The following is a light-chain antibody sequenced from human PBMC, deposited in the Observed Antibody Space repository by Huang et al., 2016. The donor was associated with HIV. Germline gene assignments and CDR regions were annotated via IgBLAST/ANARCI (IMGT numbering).Light chain of an antibody. Sequence: EIVLTQSPATLSLSPGERATLSCRASQRVSTYLAWYQQKPGQAPRLLIYDASNRATGIADMFGGGGSGTDFTVTINSREPEDFAVYYCQRRSNSPYTFGQGTKLEIK. J-gene: IGKJ2*01. CDR1: QRVSTY. CDR3: QRRSNSPYT. CDR2: DAS. V-gene: IGKV3-11*01.